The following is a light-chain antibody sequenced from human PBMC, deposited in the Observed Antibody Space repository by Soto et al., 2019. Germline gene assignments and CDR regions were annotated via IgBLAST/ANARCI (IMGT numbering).Light chain of an antibody. J-gene: IGKJ3*01. CDR3: QQSFSSPFT. CDR1: QSVSSN. V-gene: IGKV3-15*01. Sequence: EIVMTQSPATLSVSPGERATLSCRASQSVSSNLAWYQQKPGQAPRLLIYAASTRATGIPVRFSGSGSGTEFTLTISSLQSEDFATYYCQQSFSSPFTFGPGTKVDVK. CDR2: AAS.